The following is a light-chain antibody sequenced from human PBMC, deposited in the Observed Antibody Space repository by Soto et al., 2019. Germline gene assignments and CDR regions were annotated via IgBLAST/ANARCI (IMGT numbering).Light chain of an antibody. V-gene: IGLV1-44*01. CDR2: NNN. Sequence: QSVLTQPPSASGTPGQRATLSCSGSSSNIGSNTVNWYQQFPGTAPKLLMYNNNQRPSGVHDRFSGSKSGTSASLAISGLQSEDEADYYCAAWDGSLKGVVFGGGTKLTVL. CDR3: AAWDGSLKGVV. J-gene: IGLJ2*01. CDR1: SSNIGSNT.